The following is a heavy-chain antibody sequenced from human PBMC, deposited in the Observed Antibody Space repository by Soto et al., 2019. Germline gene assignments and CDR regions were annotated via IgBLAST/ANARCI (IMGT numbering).Heavy chain of an antibody. CDR1: GFTFNTW. Sequence: XGSLRLSCAASGFTFNTWMHWFRQAPGEGLVWVSSIDSDGSITSYADSVKGRFTISRDNAKNTLYLQMNSLRAEDTAVYYCATLGLQQAFWGQGTLVTVSS. V-gene: IGHV3-74*01. CDR2: IDSDGSIT. CDR3: ATLGLQQAF. D-gene: IGHD2-21*02. J-gene: IGHJ4*02.